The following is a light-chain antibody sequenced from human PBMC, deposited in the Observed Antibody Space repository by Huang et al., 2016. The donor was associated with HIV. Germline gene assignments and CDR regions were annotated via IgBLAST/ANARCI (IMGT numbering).Light chain of an antibody. J-gene: IGKJ1*01. CDR3: QRRST. V-gene: IGKV3-11*01. CDR2: DAS. Sequence: EIVLTQSPPTLSFSPGDTATLSCRASQSVSSYLAWYQQKPGQAPRLLIYDASKRATGIPARCSGSGSGTDFTLTNSSLEPEDFAVYYCQRRSTFGQGTKVEIK. CDR1: QSVSSY.